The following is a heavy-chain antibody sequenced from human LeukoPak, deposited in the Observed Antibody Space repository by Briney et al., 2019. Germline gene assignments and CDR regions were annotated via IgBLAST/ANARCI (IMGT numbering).Heavy chain of an antibody. V-gene: IGHV3-53*01. D-gene: IGHD3-22*01. CDR1: GFTVSSNY. J-gene: IGHJ4*02. Sequence: GGSLRLSCAASGFTVSSNYMGWVRQAPGKGLEWVSVIYSGGSTYYADSVKGRFTISRDNSKNTLYLQMNSLRAEDTALYYCTRLYYDNSGYIDYWGQGILVTVSS. CDR3: TRLYYDNSGYIDY. CDR2: IYSGGST.